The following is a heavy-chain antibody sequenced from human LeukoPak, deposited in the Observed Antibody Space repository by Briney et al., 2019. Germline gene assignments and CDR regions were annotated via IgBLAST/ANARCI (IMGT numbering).Heavy chain of an antibody. V-gene: IGHV4-61*01. CDR2: IYYSGST. CDR3: ARDGGSSWANWFDP. Sequence: PSGTLSLTCTVSGGSVSSGSYYWSWIRQPPGKGLEWIGYIYYSGSTNYNPSLKSRVTISVDTSKNQFSLKLSSVTAADTAVYYCARDGGSSWANWFDPWGQGTLVTVSS. J-gene: IGHJ5*02. CDR1: GGSVSSGSYY. D-gene: IGHD6-13*01.